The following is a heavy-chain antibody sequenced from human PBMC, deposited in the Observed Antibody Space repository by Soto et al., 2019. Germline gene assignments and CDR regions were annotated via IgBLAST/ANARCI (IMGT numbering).Heavy chain of an antibody. V-gene: IGHV3-23*01. CDR3: AKRRGAGGHFDY. CDR2: VSIGGST. Sequence: DVHLFESGGGLVQPEGSLRLSCAASGFTFSSYAMGWVRQGPGKGLEWVAVVSIGGSTHYADSVRGRFTISRDNSKNTLSLQMNSLTAEDTAVYFCAKRRGAGGHFDYWGQGALVTVSS. CDR1: GFTFSSYA. J-gene: IGHJ4*02. D-gene: IGHD2-15*01.